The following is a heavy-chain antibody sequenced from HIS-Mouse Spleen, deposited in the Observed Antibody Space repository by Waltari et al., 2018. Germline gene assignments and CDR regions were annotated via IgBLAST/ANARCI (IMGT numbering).Heavy chain of an antibody. CDR3: ARGEAEIAAAAYYYYYGMDV. J-gene: IGHJ6*02. CDR2: INHSGST. CDR1: GGSISSSSYY. V-gene: IGHV4-39*07. Sequence: QLQLQESGPGLVKPSETLSLTCTVSGGSISSSSYYWGWIRQPPGKGLERIGEINHSGSTNYNPSLKSRVTISVDTSKNQFSLKLSSVTAADTAVYYCARGEAEIAAAAYYYYYGMDVWGQGTTVTVSS. D-gene: IGHD6-13*01.